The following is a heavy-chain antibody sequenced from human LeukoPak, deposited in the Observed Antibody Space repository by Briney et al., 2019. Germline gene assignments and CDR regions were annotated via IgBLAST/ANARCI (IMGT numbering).Heavy chain of an antibody. D-gene: IGHD2-21*02. CDR1: GYSFTTYW. Sequence: GESLKISCKGSGYSFTTYWIGWVRQMPGKGLEWMGIIYPGDSDTRYSPSFQGQVTISADKSISTAYLQWSSLKASDTARYYCARTYCGGDCYYSYFDYWGQGTLVTVSS. CDR3: ARTYCGGDCYYSYFDY. CDR2: IYPGDSDT. J-gene: IGHJ4*02. V-gene: IGHV5-51*01.